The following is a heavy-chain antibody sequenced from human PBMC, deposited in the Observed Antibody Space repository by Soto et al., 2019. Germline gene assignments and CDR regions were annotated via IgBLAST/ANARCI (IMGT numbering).Heavy chain of an antibody. Sequence: SETLSLTCAVYGGSFSGYYWSWIRQPPGKGLEWIGEINHSGSTNYNPSLKSRVTISVDTSKNQFSLKLSSVTAADTAVYYCARGQYCGGDCYSSTEGYYYYMDVWGKGTTVTVS. CDR3: ARGQYCGGDCYSSTEGYYYYMDV. CDR1: GGSFSGYY. V-gene: IGHV4-34*01. D-gene: IGHD2-21*01. J-gene: IGHJ6*03. CDR2: INHSGST.